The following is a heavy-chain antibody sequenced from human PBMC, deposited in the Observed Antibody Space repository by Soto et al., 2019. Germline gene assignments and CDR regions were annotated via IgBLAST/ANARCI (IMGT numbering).Heavy chain of an antibody. V-gene: IGHV1-18*01. J-gene: IGHJ5*02. CDR3: ARSSNSGYDLATQWIEP. D-gene: IGHD5-12*01. Sequence: ASVKGSCKASAYTLTSYGISWVRRPPGQGREWMEWISAYNRNTGYAKELQGRVTMTTAASTSPVYMDPGSLRHGDTALYYCARSSNSGYDLATQWIEPWGQGTLVTVAS. CDR1: AYTLTSYG. CDR2: ISAYNRNT.